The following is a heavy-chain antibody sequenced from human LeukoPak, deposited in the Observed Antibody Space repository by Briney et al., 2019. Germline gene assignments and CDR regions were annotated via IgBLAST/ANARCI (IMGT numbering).Heavy chain of an antibody. CDR3: ARGQRYYYDSSGQGNFYGMDV. CDR2: IYTSGST. CDR1: GGSISSYY. J-gene: IGHJ6*02. V-gene: IGHV4-4*07. D-gene: IGHD3-22*01. Sequence: SSETLSLTCTVSGGSISSYYWSWIRQPAGKGLEWIGRIYTSGSTNYNPSLKSRVTMSVDTSKNQFSLKLSSVTAADTAVYYCARGQRYYYDSSGQGNFYGMDVWGQGTTVTVSS.